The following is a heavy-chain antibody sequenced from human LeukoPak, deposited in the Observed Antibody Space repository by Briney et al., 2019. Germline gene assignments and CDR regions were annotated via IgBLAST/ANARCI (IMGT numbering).Heavy chain of an antibody. D-gene: IGHD2-21*02. CDR1: GFTFRSYW. V-gene: IGHV3-7*04. J-gene: IGHJ4*02. CDR2: IKQDGIEK. Sequence: GGSLRLSCAASGFTFRSYWMSWVRQAPGKGLEWVANIKQDGIEKYYVDSVKGRFTISRDNAKNSLYLQMNSLRAEATAVYYCARVVTAIPDYWGQGTLVTVSS. CDR3: ARVVTAIPDY.